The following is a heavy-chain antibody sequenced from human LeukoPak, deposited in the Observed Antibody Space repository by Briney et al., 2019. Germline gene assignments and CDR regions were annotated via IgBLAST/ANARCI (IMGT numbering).Heavy chain of an antibody. V-gene: IGHV3-11*04. J-gene: IGHJ4*02. D-gene: IGHD1-7*01. CDR3: ASRRITGTTGY. CDR2: ISSSGSTI. Sequence: GGSLRLSCAASGFTFSDYYMSWIRQAPGKGLEWVSYISSSGSTIYYADSVKGRFTISRDNAKNSLCLQMNSLRAEDTAVYYCASRRITGTTGYWGQGTLVTVSS. CDR1: GFTFSDYY.